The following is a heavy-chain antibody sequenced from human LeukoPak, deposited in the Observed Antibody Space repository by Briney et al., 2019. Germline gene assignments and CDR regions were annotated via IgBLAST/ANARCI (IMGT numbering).Heavy chain of an antibody. CDR3: ARLREGVWGPTPFDY. J-gene: IGHJ4*02. D-gene: IGHD3-10*01. CDR1: GFIFNNND. Sequence: GGSLRLSCAASGFIFNNNDMSWVRQAPGKGLEWVSASGGDGGSTYADSVKGRFTISRDNAKNTLYLQMNSLRADDTAVYYCARLREGVWGPTPFDYWGQGTLVTVSS. CDR2: SGGDGGST. V-gene: IGHV3-23*01.